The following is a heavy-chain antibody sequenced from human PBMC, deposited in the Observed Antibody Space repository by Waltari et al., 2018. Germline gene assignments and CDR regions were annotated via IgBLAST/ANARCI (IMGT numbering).Heavy chain of an antibody. Sequence: EVQLLESGGGLVQPGGSLRLSCAASGFTFSSYAMSWVRQAPGKGLEWVSVISGSGGSTYYAVSVKGRFTISRDNSKNTLYLQMNSLRAEDTAVYYCAKRTSFFVVVPAAPSSYGMDVWGQGTTVTVSS. CDR2: ISGSGGST. V-gene: IGHV3-23*01. CDR1: GFTFSSYA. CDR3: AKRTSFFVVVPAAPSSYGMDV. D-gene: IGHD2-2*01. J-gene: IGHJ6*02.